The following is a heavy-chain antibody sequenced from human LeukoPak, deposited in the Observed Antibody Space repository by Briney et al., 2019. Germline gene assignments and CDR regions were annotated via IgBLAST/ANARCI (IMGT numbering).Heavy chain of an antibody. V-gene: IGHV1-8*01. Sequence: GASVKVSCKASGYTFTSYDINWVRQATGQGLEWMGWMNPNSGNTGYAQKFQGRVTMTRNTSISTAYMELSSLRSEDTAVYYCARAGGGDGSGSYAFDYWGQGTLVTVSS. CDR1: GYTFTSYD. CDR2: MNPNSGNT. CDR3: ARAGGGDGSGSYAFDY. D-gene: IGHD3-10*01. J-gene: IGHJ4*02.